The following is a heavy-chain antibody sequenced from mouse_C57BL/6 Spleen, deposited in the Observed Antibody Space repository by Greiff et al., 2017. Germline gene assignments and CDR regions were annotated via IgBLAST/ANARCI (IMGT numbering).Heavy chain of an antibody. CDR2: IDPEDGDT. D-gene: IGHD1-1*01. J-gene: IGHJ4*01. V-gene: IGHV14-1*01. CDR1: GFNIKDYY. Sequence: EVQLQQSGAELVRPGASVKLSCTASGFNIKDYYMHWVKQRPEQGLEWIGRIDPEDGDTEYAPKFQGKATMTADTSSNTAYLHLSSLTSEDAAVYYCTSGVVARGYAMEGWGQGTSVTVSS. CDR3: TSGVVARGYAMEG.